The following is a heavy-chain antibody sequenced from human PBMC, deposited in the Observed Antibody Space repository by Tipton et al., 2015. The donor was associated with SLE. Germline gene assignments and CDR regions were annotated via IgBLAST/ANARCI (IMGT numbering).Heavy chain of an antibody. J-gene: IGHJ3*02. D-gene: IGHD2-15*01. CDR2: IYYSGST. V-gene: IGHV4-59*08. CDR1: GGSISTYY. Sequence: GLVKPSETLSLTCAVYGGSISTYYWTWIRQPPGKGLEWIGYIYYSGSTNYNPSLKSRVIISVDTSKNHFSLKLSSVTAADTAVYYCARDSGTFDIWGQGTMVTVSS. CDR3: ARDSGTFDI.